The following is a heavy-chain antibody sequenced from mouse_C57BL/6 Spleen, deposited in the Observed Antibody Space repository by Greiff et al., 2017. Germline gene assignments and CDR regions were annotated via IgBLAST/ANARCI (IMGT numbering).Heavy chain of an antibody. CDR3: ARGLTTGVSDV. V-gene: IGHV1-52*01. Sequence: VKLVESGAELVRPGSSVKLSCKASGYTFTSYWMHWVKQRPIQGLEWIGNIDPSDSETHYNQKFKDKATLTVDKSSSTAYMQISSLTSEDSAVYYCARGLTTGVSDVWGTGTTVTVSS. D-gene: IGHD1-1*01. CDR1: GYTFTSYW. CDR2: IDPSDSET. J-gene: IGHJ1*03.